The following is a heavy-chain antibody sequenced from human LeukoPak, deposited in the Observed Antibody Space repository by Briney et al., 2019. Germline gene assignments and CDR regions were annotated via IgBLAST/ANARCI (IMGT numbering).Heavy chain of an antibody. V-gene: IGHV1-18*01. CDR2: IRAYNGNT. CDR3: ARDLSQDPIVVVPAAVPVAFDI. D-gene: IGHD2-2*01. Sequence: ASVKVSCKASGYTFTSYGISWVRQAPGQGLEWMGWIRAYNGNTNYAQKLQGRVTMTTDTSTSTAYMELRSLRSDDTAVYYCARDLSQDPIVVVPAAVPVAFDIWGQGTMVTVSS. CDR1: GYTFTSYG. J-gene: IGHJ3*02.